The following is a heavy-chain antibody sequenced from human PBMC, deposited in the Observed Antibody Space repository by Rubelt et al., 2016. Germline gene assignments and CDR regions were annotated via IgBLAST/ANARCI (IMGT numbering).Heavy chain of an antibody. V-gene: IGHV3-30*01. D-gene: IGHD6-19*01. Sequence: VAVISYDGSNKYYADSVKGRFTISRDNSKNTLYLQMNSLRAEDTAVYYCARVKQWLVFDYWGQGTLVTVSS. CDR2: ISYDGSNK. J-gene: IGHJ4*02. CDR3: ARVKQWLVFDY.